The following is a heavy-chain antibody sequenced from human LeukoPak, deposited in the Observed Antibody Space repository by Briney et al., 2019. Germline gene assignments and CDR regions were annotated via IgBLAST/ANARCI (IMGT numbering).Heavy chain of an antibody. D-gene: IGHD3-3*01. V-gene: IGHV4-39*01. J-gene: IGHJ6*02. CDR3: ASAPEDFWSGYSYFGGMDV. Sequence: SKTLSLTCTVSGGSISSSSYYWGWIRQPPGKGLEWIGSIYYSGSTYYNPSLKSRVTISVDTSKNQFSLKLSSVAAADTAVYYCASAPEDFWSGYSYFGGMDVWGQGTTVTVSS. CDR1: GGSISSSSYY. CDR2: IYYSGST.